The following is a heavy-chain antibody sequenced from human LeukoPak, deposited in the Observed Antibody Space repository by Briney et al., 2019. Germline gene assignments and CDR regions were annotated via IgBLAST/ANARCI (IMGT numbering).Heavy chain of an antibody. CDR1: GFTFSSYG. CDR3: AKDMLNMIVVGHPGGGPDY. Sequence: PGRSLRLSCAASGFTFSSYGMHWVRQAPGKGLEWVAVISYDGSNKYYADSVKGRFTISRDNSKNTLYLQMNSLRAEDTAVYYCAKDMLNMIVVGHPGGGPDYWGQGTLVTVSS. D-gene: IGHD3-22*01. V-gene: IGHV3-30*18. CDR2: ISYDGSNK. J-gene: IGHJ4*02.